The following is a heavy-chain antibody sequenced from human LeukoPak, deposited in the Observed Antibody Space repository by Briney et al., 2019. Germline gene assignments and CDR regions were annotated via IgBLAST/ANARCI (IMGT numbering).Heavy chain of an antibody. CDR3: ARGDYYGSGSLYGMDV. CDR1: GYTFTGYY. D-gene: IGHD3-10*01. CDR2: INPNSGGT. Sequence: ASVKVSCKASGYTFTGYYMHWVRQAPGQGLEWMGWINPNSGGTNYAQKFQGRVTMTRDTSISTAYMELSSLRSEDTAVYYCARGDYYGSGSLYGMDVWGQGTTVTVSS. J-gene: IGHJ6*02. V-gene: IGHV1-2*02.